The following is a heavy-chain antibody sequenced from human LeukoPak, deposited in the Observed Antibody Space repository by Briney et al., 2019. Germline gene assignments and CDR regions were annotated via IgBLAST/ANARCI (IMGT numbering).Heavy chain of an antibody. CDR2: ISGNGGTT. Sequence: PGGSLRLSCAASGFTFVNYAMSWVRQAPGKGLEWVSVISGNGGTTYYADSVKGRFSISRDSSKNTLILQMNSLRAEHTAVYYCAKGTYYYDSSGYYYGPTFDNWGQGTLVTVSA. V-gene: IGHV3-23*01. CDR3: AKGTYYYDSSGYYYGPTFDN. J-gene: IGHJ4*02. CDR1: GFTFVNYA. D-gene: IGHD3-22*01.